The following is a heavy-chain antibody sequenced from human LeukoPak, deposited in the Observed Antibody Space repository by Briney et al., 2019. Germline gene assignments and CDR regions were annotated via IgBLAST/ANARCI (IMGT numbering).Heavy chain of an antibody. CDR3: ARVYSSSWLENWFDP. D-gene: IGHD6-13*01. CDR2: IYSGGST. Sequence: PGGSLRLSCAASGFTVSSNYMSWVRQAPGKGLEWVSVIYSGGSTYYADSVKGRFTISRDNSKNTLYLQMNSLRAEDTAVYYCARVYSSSWLENWFDPWGQGTLVTVSS. CDR1: GFTVSSNY. V-gene: IGHV3-66*01. J-gene: IGHJ5*02.